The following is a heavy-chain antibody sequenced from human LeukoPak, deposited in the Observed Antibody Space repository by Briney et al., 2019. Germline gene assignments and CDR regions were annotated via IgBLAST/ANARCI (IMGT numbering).Heavy chain of an antibody. CDR2: TYYRSKWYY. Sequence: SQTFSLTCAISGESVSSTGASWNWIRQSPSRGLEWLGRTYYRSKWYYEYALSVQSRIIVAPDTSKNQFSLQLNSVTPEDTAVYYCVRGNYNFDYWGQGSLVTVSS. V-gene: IGHV6-1*01. CDR1: GESVSSTGAS. CDR3: VRGNYNFDY. J-gene: IGHJ4*02. D-gene: IGHD5-24*01.